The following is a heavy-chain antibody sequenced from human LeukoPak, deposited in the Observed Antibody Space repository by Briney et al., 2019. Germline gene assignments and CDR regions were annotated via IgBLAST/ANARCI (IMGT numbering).Heavy chain of an antibody. Sequence: EASVKVSFKASGYAFNSYVISLVRQAPGQGQERMGWFSAFNGNTNYEQNLQGRVTMTTEKSTSTAYMELRSLRSDDTAVYYCARGGGTYSAFDIWGQGTMVTVSS. CDR3: ARGGGTYSAFDI. D-gene: IGHD1-26*01. V-gene: IGHV1-18*01. J-gene: IGHJ3*02. CDR2: FSAFNGNT. CDR1: GYAFNSYV.